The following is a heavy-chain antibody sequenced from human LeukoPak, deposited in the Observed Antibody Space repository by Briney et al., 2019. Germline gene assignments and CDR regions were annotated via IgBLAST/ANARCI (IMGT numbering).Heavy chain of an antibody. CDR1: GGTFSSYA. J-gene: IGHJ6*02. V-gene: IGHV1-69*13. CDR2: IIPIFGTA. CDR3: ARDWEPPYGRYYYYGMDV. D-gene: IGHD1-26*01. Sequence: ASVKVSCKASGGTFSSYAISWVRQAPGQGLEWMGGIIPIFGTANYAQKFQGRVTITADESTSTAYMELSSLRSEDTAVYYCARDWEPPYGRYYYYGMDVWGQGTTVTVSS.